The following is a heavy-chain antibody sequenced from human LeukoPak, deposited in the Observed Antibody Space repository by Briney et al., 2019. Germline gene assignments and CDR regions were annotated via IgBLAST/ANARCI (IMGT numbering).Heavy chain of an antibody. CDR2: ISGSGRHI. J-gene: IGHJ4*02. Sequence: GGSLRLSCAGSGFTFSDYAMSWVRQAPGKGLEWVSAISGSGRHIYYADPMKGRFTISRDYSKKTVYMQMSSLRAEDTAVYYCADPTVADFWGQGTLVTVSS. CDR3: ADPTVADF. V-gene: IGHV3-23*01. CDR1: GFTFSDYA. D-gene: IGHD4-11*01.